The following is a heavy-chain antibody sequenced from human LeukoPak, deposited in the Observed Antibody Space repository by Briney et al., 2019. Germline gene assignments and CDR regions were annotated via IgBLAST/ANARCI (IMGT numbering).Heavy chain of an antibody. V-gene: IGHV4-59*01. J-gene: IGHJ4*02. CDR3: AIGTYYDILAY. Sequence: SETLSLTCTVSGGSISSYYWSWIRQPPGKGLEWIGYIYCSGSTNYNPPLKSRVTISVDTSKNQFSLKLSSVTAADTAVYYCAIGTYYDILAYWGQGTLVTVSS. CDR1: GGSISSYY. CDR2: IYCSGST. D-gene: IGHD3-9*01.